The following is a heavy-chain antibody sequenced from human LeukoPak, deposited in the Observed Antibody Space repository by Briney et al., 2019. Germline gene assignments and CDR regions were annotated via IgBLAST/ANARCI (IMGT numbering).Heavy chain of an antibody. D-gene: IGHD5-12*01. J-gene: IGHJ4*02. CDR3: ARHDRSGYDSRGLFDY. V-gene: IGHV4-39*01. CDR2: ISYSGST. CDR1: GGSISSSNHY. Sequence: SETLSLTCTVSGGSISSSNHYWGWIRQPPGTGLEYIGSISYSGSTYYNLSLKSRVTISVDTSKNQFSLKLSSVTAADTAVYYCARHDRSGYDSRGLFDYWGQGTLVTVSS.